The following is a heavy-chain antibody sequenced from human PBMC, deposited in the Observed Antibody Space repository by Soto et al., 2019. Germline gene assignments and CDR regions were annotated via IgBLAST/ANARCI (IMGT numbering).Heavy chain of an antibody. Sequence: SETLSLTCTVSGGSISISSYYWGWIRQPPGKGLEWIGSIYYSGGTYYNPSLKSRVTISVDTSKNQFSLKLSCVTAADTVVYYCASPPLAAYYDFWSRYWLDPWGQGTLVSVSS. CDR3: ASPPLAAYYDFWSRYWLDP. CDR2: IYYSGGT. J-gene: IGHJ5*02. D-gene: IGHD3-3*01. CDR1: GGSISISSYY. V-gene: IGHV4-39*01.